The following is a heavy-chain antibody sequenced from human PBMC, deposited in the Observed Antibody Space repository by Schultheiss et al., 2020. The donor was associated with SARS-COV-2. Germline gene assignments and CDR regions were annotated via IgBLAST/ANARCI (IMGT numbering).Heavy chain of an antibody. J-gene: IGHJ4*02. CDR2: ISGTGGST. Sequence: GGSLRLSCAASRFTFSNYGMHWVRQAPGKGLEWVSTISGTGGSTYYADSVKGRFTISRDNSKNTLYLQMNSLRAEDTAVYYCARDTGAPFDYWGQGTLVTVSS. V-gene: IGHV3-23*01. CDR3: ARDTGAPFDY. D-gene: IGHD1-26*01. CDR1: RFTFSNYG.